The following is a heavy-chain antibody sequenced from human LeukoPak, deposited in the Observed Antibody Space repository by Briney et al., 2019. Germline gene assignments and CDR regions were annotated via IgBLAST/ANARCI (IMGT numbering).Heavy chain of an antibody. CDR3: AKDGSYSGSYNNWFDP. V-gene: IGHV3-23*01. CDR2: ISGSGGST. CDR1: GFTFSSYA. Sequence: GGSLRLSCAASGFTFSSYAMSWVRQAPGKGLEWVSAISGSGGSTYYADTVKGRFTISRDNSKNTLYLQMNSLRAEDTAGYYCAKDGSYSGSYNNWFDPWGQGTLVTVSS. D-gene: IGHD1-26*01. J-gene: IGHJ5*02.